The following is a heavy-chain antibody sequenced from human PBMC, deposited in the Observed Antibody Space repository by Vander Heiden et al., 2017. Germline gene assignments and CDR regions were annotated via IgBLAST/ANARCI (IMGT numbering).Heavy chain of an antibody. J-gene: IGHJ4*02. CDR2: RSYDGSNK. Sequence: QVQLVASGGGVVQPGRSLRLSCAASGFTFGSDAMHWVRQAPGKGLEWVAVRSYDGSNKYYADSVKGRFTISRDNSKNTLYLQMNSLRAEDTAVYYCARDLSYYDSSGYYSWGQGTLVTVSS. CDR3: ARDLSYYDSSGYYS. V-gene: IGHV3-30*04. D-gene: IGHD3-22*01. CDR1: GFTFGSDA.